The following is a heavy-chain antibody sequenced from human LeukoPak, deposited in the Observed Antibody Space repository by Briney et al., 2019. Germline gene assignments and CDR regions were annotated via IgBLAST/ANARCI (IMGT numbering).Heavy chain of an antibody. Sequence: PGGSLKLSCAASGFTFSGSAMHWVRQAPGKGLEWVAVISYDGSNKYYADSVKGRFTISRDNSKNTLYLQMNSLRAEDTAVYYCARDYETSGYYGYYYYYYGMDVWGQGTTVTVSS. CDR1: GFTFSGSA. V-gene: IGHV3-30*04. D-gene: IGHD3-3*01. CDR2: ISYDGSNK. J-gene: IGHJ6*02. CDR3: ARDYETSGYYGYYYYYYGMDV.